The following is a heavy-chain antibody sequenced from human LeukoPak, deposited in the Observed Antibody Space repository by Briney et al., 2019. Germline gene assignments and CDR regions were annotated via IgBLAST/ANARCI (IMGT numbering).Heavy chain of an antibody. V-gene: IGHV4-59*01. J-gene: IGHJ3*02. CDR2: IYYSGST. D-gene: IGHD3-10*01. Sequence: PSETLSLTCTVSGGSISRYYWSRIRQPPGKGLECIVYIYYSGSTNYNPSLKSRVTISVDTSKNQFSLKLSSVTAADTAVYYCARTTMVRGVGDAFDIWGQGTMVTVSS. CDR1: GGSISRYY. CDR3: ARTTMVRGVGDAFDI.